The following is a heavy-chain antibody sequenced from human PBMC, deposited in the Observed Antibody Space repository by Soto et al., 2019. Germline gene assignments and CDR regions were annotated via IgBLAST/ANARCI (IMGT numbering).Heavy chain of an antibody. Sequence: GGSLRLSCAASGFTFSNAWMSWVRQAPGKGLEWVGRIKSKTDGGTTDYAAPVKGRFTISRDDSKNTLYLQMNSLKTEDTAVYYCTTDNRALSSWYGGNYYYYGMDVWGQGTTVTISS. J-gene: IGHJ6*02. CDR3: TTDNRALSSWYGGNYYYYGMDV. CDR2: IKSKTDGGTT. D-gene: IGHD6-13*01. V-gene: IGHV3-15*01. CDR1: GFTFSNAW.